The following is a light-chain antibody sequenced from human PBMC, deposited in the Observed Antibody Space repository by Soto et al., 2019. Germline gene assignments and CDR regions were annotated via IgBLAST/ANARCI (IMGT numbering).Light chain of an antibody. V-gene: IGLV2-23*02. J-gene: IGLJ1*01. Sequence: QSALTQPASVSGSPGQSITISCTGTSSDVGSYNLVSWYQHHPGKAPKLMIYVVGKRPSGVSSRFSGSKSGNTASLTISGLQAEGEADYYCCSYAGSGTPYVFGTGTKVTVL. CDR1: SSDVGSYNL. CDR2: VVG. CDR3: CSYAGSGTPYV.